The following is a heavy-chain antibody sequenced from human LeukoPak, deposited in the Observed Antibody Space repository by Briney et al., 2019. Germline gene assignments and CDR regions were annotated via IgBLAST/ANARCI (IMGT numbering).Heavy chain of an antibody. CDR2: IRSKANSYAT. Sequence: PGGSLRLSCAASGFTFSGSAMHWVRQASGKGLEWVGRIRSKANSYATAYAASVKGRFTISRDDSKNTAYLQMNSPKTEDTAVYYCTTPDYDFWSGYYSYWGQGTLVTVSS. J-gene: IGHJ4*02. D-gene: IGHD3-3*01. CDR1: GFTFSGSA. CDR3: TTPDYDFWSGYYSY. V-gene: IGHV3-73*01.